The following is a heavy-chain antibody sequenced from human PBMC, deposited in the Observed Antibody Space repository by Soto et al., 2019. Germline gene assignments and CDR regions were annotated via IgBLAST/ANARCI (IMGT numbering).Heavy chain of an antibody. CDR3: ARRGSGSYYDY. CDR2: ISGSGDST. D-gene: IGHD1-26*01. CDR1: GFTFSSYA. V-gene: IGHV3-23*01. Sequence: EVQLLESGGGLVQSGGSLRLSCAASGFTFSSYAMRWVRQAPVKGLEWVSAISGSGDSTYYADSVKGRFTISRDNSKNTLYLQMNSLRVEDTAVYYCARRGSGSYYDYWGQGTLVTVSS. J-gene: IGHJ4*02.